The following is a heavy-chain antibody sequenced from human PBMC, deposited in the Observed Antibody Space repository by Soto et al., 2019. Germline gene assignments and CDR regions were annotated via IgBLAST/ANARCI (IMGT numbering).Heavy chain of an antibody. J-gene: IGHJ4*02. Sequence: GGSLRLSCAASGLNFSSYAMSWVSQAPGKGLEWVSAISGSGGSTYYADSVKGRFTISRDNSKNTLYLQMNSLRAEDTAVYYCAKSPVYDYIWGSYRFSLYYFDYWGQGTLVTVSS. V-gene: IGHV3-23*01. CDR3: AKSPVYDYIWGSYRFSLYYFDY. D-gene: IGHD3-16*02. CDR2: ISGSGGST. CDR1: GLNFSSYA.